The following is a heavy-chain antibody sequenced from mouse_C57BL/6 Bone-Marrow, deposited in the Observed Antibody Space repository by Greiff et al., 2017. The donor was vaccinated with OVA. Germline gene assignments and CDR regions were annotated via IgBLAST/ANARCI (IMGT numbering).Heavy chain of an antibody. J-gene: IGHJ3*01. D-gene: IGHD2-5*01. CDR1: GYAFTNYS. V-gene: IGHV1-54*01. CDR2: INHGGGGT. Sequence: QVQLKQSGADLVRPGTSVKVSCKASGYAFTNYSIAWVKQRPGQGLEWIGAINHGGGGTNYNEKFKGKATLTTDKTSSTAYMQLSSLTSEDSAVYFCARYSNPWGQGTLVTVSA. CDR3: ARYSNP.